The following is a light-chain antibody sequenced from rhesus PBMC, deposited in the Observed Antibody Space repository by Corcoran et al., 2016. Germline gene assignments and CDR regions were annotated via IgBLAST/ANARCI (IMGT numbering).Light chain of an antibody. V-gene: IGLV10-114*01. J-gene: IGLJ3*01. CDR1: STNVGNQG. Sequence: QAGLTQPPSVSKGLRQTATLACPGNSTNVGNQGETWLQQHQGHPPKLLAYRNNNRPSAISERFSASRSGNTASLTITGPQPEVEADYYGAAWDSRLRAVLFGGGTRLTVL. CDR3: AAWDSRLRAVL. CDR2: RNN.